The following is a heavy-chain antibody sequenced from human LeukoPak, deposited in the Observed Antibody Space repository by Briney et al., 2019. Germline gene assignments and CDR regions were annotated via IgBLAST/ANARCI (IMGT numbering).Heavy chain of an antibody. CDR1: GYTFTSYG. CDR2: ISAYNGNT. V-gene: IGHV1-18*01. J-gene: IGHJ4*02. Sequence: ASVKVSCKASGYTFTSYGISWLRQAPGQGLEWMGWISAYNGNTNYAQKLQGRVTMTTDTSTSTAYMELRSLRSDDTAVYYCARGYRTMVRGVSSDYWGQGTLVTVSS. CDR3: ARGYRTMVRGVSSDY. D-gene: IGHD3-10*01.